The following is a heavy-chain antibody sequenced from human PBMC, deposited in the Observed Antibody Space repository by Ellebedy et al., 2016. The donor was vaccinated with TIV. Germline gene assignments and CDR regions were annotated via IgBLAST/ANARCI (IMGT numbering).Heavy chain of an antibody. Sequence: SVKVSCXASGGTFSSYAISWVRQAPGQGLEWMGGIIPIFGTANYAQKFQGRVTITADESTSTAYMELSSLRSEDTAVYYCARGLEKQWLVRNYYYYYYMDVWGKGTTVTVSS. D-gene: IGHD6-19*01. CDR3: ARGLEKQWLVRNYYYYYYMDV. CDR2: IIPIFGTA. V-gene: IGHV1-69*13. CDR1: GGTFSSYA. J-gene: IGHJ6*03.